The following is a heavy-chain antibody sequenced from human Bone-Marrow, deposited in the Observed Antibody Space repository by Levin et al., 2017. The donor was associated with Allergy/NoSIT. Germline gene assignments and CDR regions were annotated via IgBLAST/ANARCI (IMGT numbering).Heavy chain of an antibody. J-gene: IGHJ4*02. D-gene: IGHD4-23*01. CDR3: ARDYGGNSLSD. V-gene: IGHV2-5*02. CDR1: GFSLSTIGMG. CDR2: IYWDDNK. Sequence: ASGPTLVKPTQTLTLTCSFSGFSLSTIGMGVAWIRQPPGKPLEWLALIYWDDNKHYSPSLNTRLTITKDTSKKQVVLTMTNMDPVNTATYYCARDYGGNSLSDWGQGTLVTVSS.